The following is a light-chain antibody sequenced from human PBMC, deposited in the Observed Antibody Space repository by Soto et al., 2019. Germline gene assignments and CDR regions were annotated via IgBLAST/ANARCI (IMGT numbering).Light chain of an antibody. CDR1: QNINNY. CDR2: DAS. V-gene: IGKV1-33*01. CDR3: QPYENLPT. Sequence: DIQMTQSPSSLSASVGDRVTITCQASQNINNYLNWYQQKPGRAPKLLIYDASNFEAGVPSRFRGSGSGTDFTLTISCLEPEEIATDYCQPYENLPTFRQGTRRENK. J-gene: IGKJ5*01.